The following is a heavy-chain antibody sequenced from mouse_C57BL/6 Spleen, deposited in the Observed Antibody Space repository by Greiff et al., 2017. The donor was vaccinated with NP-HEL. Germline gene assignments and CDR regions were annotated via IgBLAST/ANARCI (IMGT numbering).Heavy chain of an antibody. V-gene: IGHV1-53*01. CDR1: GYTFTSYW. CDR3: ARVKLFYDYDRYFDV. J-gene: IGHJ1*03. CDR2: INPSNGGT. D-gene: IGHD2-4*01. Sequence: QVQLQQPGTELVKPGASVKLSCKASGYTFTSYWMHWVKQRPGQGLEWIGNINPSNGGTNYNEKFKSKATLTVDKSSSTAYMQLSSLTSEDSAGYYCARVKLFYDYDRYFDVWGTGTTVTVSS.